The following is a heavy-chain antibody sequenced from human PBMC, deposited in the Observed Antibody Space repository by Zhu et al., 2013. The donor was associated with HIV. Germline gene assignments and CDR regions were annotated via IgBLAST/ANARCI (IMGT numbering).Heavy chain of an antibody. CDR1: GGTFSRYA. D-gene: IGHD3-22*01. Sequence: QVQLVQSGAEVKKPGSSVKVSCKASGGTFSRYAISWVRQAPGQGLEWMGGIIPIFGTPNYAQKFQGRVTITADKSTSTAYMELSSLRSEDTAVYYCARGEGSDNTGYWVYWGQGTLVTVSS. J-gene: IGHJ4*02. CDR3: ARGEGSDNTGYWVY. CDR2: IIPIFGTP. V-gene: IGHV1-69*06.